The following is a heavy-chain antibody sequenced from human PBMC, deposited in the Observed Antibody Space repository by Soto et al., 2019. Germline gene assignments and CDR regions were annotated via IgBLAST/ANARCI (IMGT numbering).Heavy chain of an antibody. V-gene: IGHV4-61*01. CDR3: ARDKFGVNWFDP. CDR1: GGSVSSGSYY. CDR2: IYYSGST. Sequence: SETLSLTCTVSGGSVSSGSYYWSWIRQPPGKGLEWIGYIYYSGSTNYNPSLKSRVTISVDTSKNQFSLKLSSVTAADTAVYYCARDKFGVNWFDPWGQGTLVTVSS. D-gene: IGHD3-10*01. J-gene: IGHJ5*02.